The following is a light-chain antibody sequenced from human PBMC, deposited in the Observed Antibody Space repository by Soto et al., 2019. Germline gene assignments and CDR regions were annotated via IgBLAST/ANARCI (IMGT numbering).Light chain of an antibody. CDR1: ISDIGGYNF. J-gene: IGLJ2*01. V-gene: IGLV2-14*01. Sequence: QSVLTQPASVSGSPGQSITISCTGTISDIGGYNFISWYQHHPGKAPKLVIYDVNNRPSGISYRFSGSKSGNTASLTISGLQAEDEADYYCCSYAGSSTLVFGGGTKLTVL. CDR2: DVN. CDR3: CSYAGSSTLV.